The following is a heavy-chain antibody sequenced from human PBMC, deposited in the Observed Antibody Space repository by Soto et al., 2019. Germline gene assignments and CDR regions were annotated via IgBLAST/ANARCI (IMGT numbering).Heavy chain of an antibody. J-gene: IGHJ6*03. V-gene: IGHV1-69*08. CDR3: ARDGEYCSSTSCSPYYYMDV. Sequence: QVQLVQSGAEVQKPGSSVKVSCKASGGTFSSYTISWVRQAPGQGLEWMGRIIPILGIANYAQKFQGRVTITADKSTSTAYMELSSLRSEDTAVYYCARDGEYCSSTSCSPYYYMDVWGKGTTVTVSS. D-gene: IGHD2-2*01. CDR2: IIPILGIA. CDR1: GGTFSSYT.